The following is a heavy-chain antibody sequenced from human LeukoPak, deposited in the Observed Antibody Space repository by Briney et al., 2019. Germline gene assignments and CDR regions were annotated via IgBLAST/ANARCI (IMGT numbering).Heavy chain of an antibody. V-gene: IGHV4-38-2*02. CDR2: IYHSGGT. CDR1: GYSISSGYS. Sequence: PSETLSLTCTVSGYSISSGYSWGWIRQPPGKGLEWIGTIYHSGGTYYSPSLKSRVTISLDTSKNQFSLRLTSVTAADTAVYYCARIFCSGPSCYSHDYWGQGTLVTVSS. D-gene: IGHD2-15*01. J-gene: IGHJ4*02. CDR3: ARIFCSGPSCYSHDY.